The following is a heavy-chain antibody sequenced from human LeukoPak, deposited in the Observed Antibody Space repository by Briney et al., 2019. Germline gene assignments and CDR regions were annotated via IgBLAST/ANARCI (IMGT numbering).Heavy chain of an antibody. J-gene: IGHJ6*03. Sequence: GGSLRLSCAASGFTFSNAWMSWVRQAPGKGLEWVANIKQDGSEIYYVDSVKGRFTISRDNAKNSLYLQMSSLRAEDTAVYYCARDSSSWYFNYYYYYMDVWGKGTTVTVSS. CDR1: GFTFSNAW. V-gene: IGHV3-7*01. CDR3: ARDSSSWYFNYYYYYMDV. CDR2: IKQDGSEI. D-gene: IGHD6-13*01.